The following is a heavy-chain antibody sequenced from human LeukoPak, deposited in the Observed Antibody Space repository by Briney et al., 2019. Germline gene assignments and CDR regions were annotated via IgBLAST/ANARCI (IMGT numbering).Heavy chain of an antibody. Sequence: SETLSLTCTVSGGSINSGSYYWNWIRQPAGKGLEWIGRIYTSGSTEYNPSLKSRVTISVDTSKNQFSLKLSSVTAADTAVYYCARAKVNYSGLNWFDPWGQGTLATVSS. D-gene: IGHD4-23*01. CDR1: GGSINSGSYY. J-gene: IGHJ5*02. CDR3: ARAKVNYSGLNWFDP. V-gene: IGHV4-61*02. CDR2: IYTSGST.